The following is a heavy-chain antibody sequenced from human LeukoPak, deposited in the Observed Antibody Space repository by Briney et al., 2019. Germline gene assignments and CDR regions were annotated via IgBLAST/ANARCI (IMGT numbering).Heavy chain of an antibody. CDR1: GYTFTVYY. CDR3: ARVPSDGTMVRGVIPNFDY. CDR2: INPNSGGT. Sequence: GASVKVSFKASGYTFTVYYMHWVRQAPGQGLEWMGWINPNSGGTNYAQKFQGRVTMTRDTSISTAYMELSRLRSDDTAVYYCARVPSDGTMVRGVIPNFDYWGQGTLVTVSS. D-gene: IGHD3-10*01. J-gene: IGHJ4*02. V-gene: IGHV1-2*02.